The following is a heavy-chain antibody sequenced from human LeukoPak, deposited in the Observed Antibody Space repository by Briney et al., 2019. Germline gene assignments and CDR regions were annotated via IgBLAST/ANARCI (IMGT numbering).Heavy chain of an antibody. Sequence: GESLKISCKGSGYSFTSYWISWVRQMPGKGLEWMGRVDPSDSYTNYSPSFQGHVTISADKSISTACLRWNSLKGSDTAMYYCARGSAYYDILIDYWGQGTLVTVSS. CDR1: GYSFTSYW. J-gene: IGHJ4*02. CDR3: ARGSAYYDILIDY. V-gene: IGHV5-10-1*01. D-gene: IGHD3-9*01. CDR2: VDPSDSYT.